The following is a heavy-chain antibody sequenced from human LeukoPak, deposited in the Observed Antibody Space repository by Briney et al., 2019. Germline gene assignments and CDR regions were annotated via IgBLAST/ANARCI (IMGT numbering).Heavy chain of an antibody. CDR2: IKQDGSEK. CDR1: GFTISSYW. Sequence: GGSLRLSCAASGFTISSYWMNWVRQAPGKGLEWVAGIKQDGSEKYYVDSVKGRFTISRDNSKNSLYLQMNNLRAEDTAVYYCASLQMGFVDYWGQGTLVTVSS. CDR3: ASLQMGFVDY. J-gene: IGHJ4*02. D-gene: IGHD5-24*01. V-gene: IGHV3-7*01.